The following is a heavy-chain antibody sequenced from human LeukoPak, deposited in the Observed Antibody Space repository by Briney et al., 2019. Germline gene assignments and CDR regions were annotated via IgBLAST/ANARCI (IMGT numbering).Heavy chain of an antibody. D-gene: IGHD3-3*01. J-gene: IGHJ3*02. CDR3: AHRRAVSGFLEWLFDAFDI. Sequence: SGPTLVNPTQTLTLTCTFSGFSLSTSGVGVGWIRQPPGKALEWLALIYWDDDKRYSPSLKSRLTITKDTSKNRVVLTMTNMDPVDTATYYCAHRRAVSGFLEWLFDAFDIWGQGTMVTVSS. CDR1: GFSLSTSGVG. V-gene: IGHV2-5*02. CDR2: IYWDDDK.